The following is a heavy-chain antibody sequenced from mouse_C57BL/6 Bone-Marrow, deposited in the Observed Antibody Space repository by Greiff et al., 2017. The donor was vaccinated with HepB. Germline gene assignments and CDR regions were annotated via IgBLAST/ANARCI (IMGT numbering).Heavy chain of an antibody. CDR2: ISGGGGNT. J-gene: IGHJ2*01. D-gene: IGHD2-3*01. Sequence: EVKVVESGGGLVKPGGSLKLSCAASGFTISSYTMSWVRQTPEKRLEWVATISGGGGNTYYPDSVKGRFTISRDNAKNTLYLQMSSLRSEDTALYYCARDGYYPYYFDYWGQGTTLTVSS. CDR3: ARDGYYPYYFDY. CDR1: GFTISSYT. V-gene: IGHV5-9*01.